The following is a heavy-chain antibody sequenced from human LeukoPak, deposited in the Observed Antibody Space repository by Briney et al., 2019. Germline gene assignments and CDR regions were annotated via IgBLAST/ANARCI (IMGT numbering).Heavy chain of an antibody. Sequence: SETLSLTCTVSGYSISSGYYWGWIRQPPGKGLEWIGSIYYSGSTYYNPSLKSRVTISVDTSKNQFSLKLSSVTAADTAVYYCARTMATSTGGIDYWGQGTLVTVSS. CDR3: ARTMATSTGGIDY. J-gene: IGHJ4*02. CDR2: IYYSGST. D-gene: IGHD5-24*01. CDR1: GYSISSGYY. V-gene: IGHV4-38-2*02.